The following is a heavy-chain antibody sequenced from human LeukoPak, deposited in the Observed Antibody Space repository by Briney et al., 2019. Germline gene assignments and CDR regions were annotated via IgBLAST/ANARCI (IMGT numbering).Heavy chain of an antibody. D-gene: IGHD3-22*01. J-gene: IGHJ4*02. Sequence: SQTLSLTCTVSGGSISSGKYCWSWIRQPAGKGLEWIGHIYISGNTNYNPSLKSRVAISVDTSKNQFSLKLSSVTAADTAVYYCARAEYYYDSSGYYPHRTHFDYWGQGTLVTVSS. CDR2: IYISGNT. CDR1: GGSISSGKYC. CDR3: ARAEYYYDSSGYYPHRTHFDY. V-gene: IGHV4-61*09.